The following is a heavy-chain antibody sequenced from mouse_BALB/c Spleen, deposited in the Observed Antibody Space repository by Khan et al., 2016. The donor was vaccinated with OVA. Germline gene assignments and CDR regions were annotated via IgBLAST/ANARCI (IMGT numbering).Heavy chain of an antibody. CDR3: ARVGYNGTMDC. J-gene: IGHJ4*01. Sequence: QIQLVQSGPELKKPGETVQISCKTSGFTFTNYGMNWVKQAPGKGLKWMGWINTYTGEPTFADDFKGRFAFSLETSVSTAYLQIKSLKNEDTATYFCARVGYNGTMDCWGQGTSVTVSS. D-gene: IGHD2-14*01. V-gene: IGHV9-3-1*01. CDR1: GFTFTNYG. CDR2: INTYTGEP.